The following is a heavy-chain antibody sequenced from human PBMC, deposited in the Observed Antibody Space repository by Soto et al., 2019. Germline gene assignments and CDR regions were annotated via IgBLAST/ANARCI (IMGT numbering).Heavy chain of an antibody. CDR2: IWYDGSNK. J-gene: IGHJ4*02. CDR1: GFTFSSYG. D-gene: IGHD5-18*01. Sequence: QVQLVESGGGVVQPGRSLRLSCAASGFTFSSYGMHWVRQAPGKGLEWVAVIWYDGSNKYYADSVKGRFTISRDNSKNTRYLQMNNLRAEDTAVYYYARGIQLWSLTEYYFDYWGQGTLVTVSS. V-gene: IGHV3-33*01. CDR3: ARGIQLWSLTEYYFDY.